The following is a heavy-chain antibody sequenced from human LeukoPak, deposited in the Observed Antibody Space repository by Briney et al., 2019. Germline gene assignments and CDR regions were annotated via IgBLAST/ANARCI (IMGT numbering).Heavy chain of an antibody. J-gene: IGHJ4*02. CDR3: STLGYDLDY. CDR2: IKSKIHGGTT. Sequence: PGGSLRLSCAASGFTFSNAWMSWVRQVPGKGLEWVGRIKSKIHGGTTDYIVSVRGRFTISRDDSEDTLYLQMNILKTEDTAIYYCSTLGYDLDYWGQGTLVTVSS. CDR1: GFTFSNAW. D-gene: IGHD5-12*01. V-gene: IGHV3-15*01.